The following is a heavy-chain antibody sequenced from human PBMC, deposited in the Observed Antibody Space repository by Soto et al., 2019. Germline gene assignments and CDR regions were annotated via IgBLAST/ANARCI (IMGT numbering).Heavy chain of an antibody. D-gene: IGHD4-4*01. CDR1: GCSLIDHW. CDR2: VQGAGSSP. J-gene: IGHJ5*02. V-gene: IGHV3-74*01. Sequence: GVLMRVCCTVVGCSLIDHWRRWIRKKKGEGLQWVSYVQGAGSSPNYADSVKGRFTISSDSAKNTLYLQMNSVRAEDTGFYYCARDRAVTSLFSSFDPWGQGTLVTVSS. CDR3: ARDRAVTSLFSSFDP.